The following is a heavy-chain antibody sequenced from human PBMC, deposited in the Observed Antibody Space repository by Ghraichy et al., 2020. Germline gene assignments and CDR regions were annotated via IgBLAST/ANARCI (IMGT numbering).Heavy chain of an antibody. CDR2: ISYDGSNK. D-gene: IGHD1-26*01. V-gene: IGHV3-30-3*01. CDR3: ARAGVVGATSPYYYYYGMDV. Sequence: GGSLRLSCAASGFTFSSYAMHWVRQAPGKGLEWVAVISYDGSNKYYADSVKGRFTISRDNSKNTLYLQMNSLRAEDTAVYYCARAGVVGATSPYYYYYGMDVWGQGTTVTVSS. CDR1: GFTFSSYA. J-gene: IGHJ6*02.